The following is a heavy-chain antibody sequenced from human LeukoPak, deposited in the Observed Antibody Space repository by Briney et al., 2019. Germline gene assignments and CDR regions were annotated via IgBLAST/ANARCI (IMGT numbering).Heavy chain of an antibody. CDR1: GFTFSNYA. CDR2: ISYDGSNK. J-gene: IGHJ4*02. Sequence: GGSLRLSCAASGFTFSNYAMHWVRQAPGKGLEWVAVISYDGSNKYYADSVKGRFTISRDNSKNTLYLQMNSLGAEDTALYYCAKELTTGTLSFDSWGQGTLVTVSS. V-gene: IGHV3-30-3*01. CDR3: AKELTTGTLSFDS. D-gene: IGHD1-1*01.